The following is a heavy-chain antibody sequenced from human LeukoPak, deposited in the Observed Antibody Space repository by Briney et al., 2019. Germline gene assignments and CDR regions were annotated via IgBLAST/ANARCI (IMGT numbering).Heavy chain of an antibody. D-gene: IGHD3-3*01. V-gene: IGHV3-64*01. CDR2: ISNGGGST. J-gene: IGHJ4*02. CDR3: ARPYYDIWSAYVY. CDR1: GFTFSSYA. Sequence: QSGGSLRLXCAASGFTFSSYAMHWVRQAPGKGLEYVSAISNGGGSTHYANSVKGRFTISRDNSKNTLYLQMGSLRAEDMAVYYCARPYYDIWSAYVYWGQGTLVTVSS.